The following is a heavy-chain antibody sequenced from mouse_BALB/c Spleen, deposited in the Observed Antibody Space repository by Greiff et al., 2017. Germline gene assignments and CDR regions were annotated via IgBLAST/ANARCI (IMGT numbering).Heavy chain of an antibody. CDR3: ARGYGSRDYYAMDY. D-gene: IGHD1-1*01. Sequence: VKVVESGPGLVAPSQSLSITCTVSGFSLTSYGVHWVRQPPGKGLEWLGVIWAGGSTNYNSALMSRLSISKDNSKSQVFLKMNSLQTDDTAMYYCARGYGSRDYYAMDYWGQGTSVTVSS. CDR2: IWAGGST. J-gene: IGHJ4*01. CDR1: GFSLTSYG. V-gene: IGHV2-9*02.